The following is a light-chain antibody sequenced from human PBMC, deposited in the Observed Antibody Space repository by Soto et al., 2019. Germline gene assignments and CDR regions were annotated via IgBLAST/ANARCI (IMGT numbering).Light chain of an antibody. CDR1: QSVGNNY. V-gene: IGKV3-20*01. Sequence: EIVLTQSPGTLSLSPGESATLSCRASQSVGNNYLAWYQQKPDQAPRLLIYGASSRATGIPDRFRGSGSGTDFTLRISRLEPEDFAVYYCQQYGGSRRWTFGQGTRVDIK. CDR3: QQYGGSRRWT. CDR2: GAS. J-gene: IGKJ1*01.